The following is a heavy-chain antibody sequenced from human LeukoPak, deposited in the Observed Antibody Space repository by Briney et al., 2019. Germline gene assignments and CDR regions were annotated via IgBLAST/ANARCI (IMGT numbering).Heavy chain of an antibody. V-gene: IGHV3-66*02. CDR1: GFTVSSNY. D-gene: IGHD4-11*01. J-gene: IGHJ6*03. CDR2: IYSGGST. Sequence: GGSLRLSCAASGFTVSSNYMSWVRQAPGKGLEWVSVIYSGGSTYYADSVKGRFTISRDNSKNTLYLQMNSLRAEDTAVYYCANSLTTDYYMDAWGKGTTVTVSS. CDR3: ANSLTTDYYMDA.